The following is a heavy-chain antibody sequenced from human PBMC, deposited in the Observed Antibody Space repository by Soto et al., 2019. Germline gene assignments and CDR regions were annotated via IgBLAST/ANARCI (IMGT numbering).Heavy chain of an antibody. CDR1: GFTFSSYS. V-gene: IGHV3-48*02. CDR3: ARDTYYGSGHDAFDI. J-gene: IGHJ3*02. Sequence: PGGSLRLSCAASGFTFSSYSMNWVRQAPGKGLEWVSYISSSSSTIYYADSVKGRFTISRDNAKNSLYLQMNSLRDEDTAVYYCARDTYYGSGHDAFDIWGQGTMVTVSS. CDR2: ISSSSSTI. D-gene: IGHD3-10*01.